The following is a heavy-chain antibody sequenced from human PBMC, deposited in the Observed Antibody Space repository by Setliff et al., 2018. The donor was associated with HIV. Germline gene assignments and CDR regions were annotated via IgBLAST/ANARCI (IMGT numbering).Heavy chain of an antibody. Sequence: LSLTCTVSGGSFTTYYWSWLRQPPGKELEWIGYFYTSGSTNYNPSLKSRVTISIDTSKNQFSLKLNSVTAADTAVYYCARFSNTLNWFDPWGQGTLVTVSS. CDR3: ARFSNTLNWFDP. CDR2: FYTSGST. CDR1: GGSFTTYY. J-gene: IGHJ5*02. D-gene: IGHD4-4*01. V-gene: IGHV4-4*09.